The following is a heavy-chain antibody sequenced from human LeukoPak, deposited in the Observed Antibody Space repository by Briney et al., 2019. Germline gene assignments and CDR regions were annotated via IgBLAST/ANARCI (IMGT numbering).Heavy chain of an antibody. V-gene: IGHV4-39*07. CDR1: GGSISSSRHY. CDR2: IHYSGCT. J-gene: IGHJ3*02. D-gene: IGHD2-2*01. CDR3: VRTRLSDHIVPAAERADDACDM. Sequence: LSLTCTVSGGSISSSRHYWGWIRHPPGKGLEWIGYIHYSGCTYYSPSLKSRVTVSVDTSENQFSLKLSSVAAADTAVYFCVRTRLSDHIVPAAERADDACDMWGQGTMVTVSS.